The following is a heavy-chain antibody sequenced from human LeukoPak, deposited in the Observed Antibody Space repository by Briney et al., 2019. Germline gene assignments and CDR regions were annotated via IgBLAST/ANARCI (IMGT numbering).Heavy chain of an antibody. CDR3: ARLVGATYMGY. Sequence: ASVKVSCKASGYTFTNYDINWVRQATGQGLEWMGWLHPNSGTAGYAQNFQGRVTITGDTSMSTAYMELSSLRSEDTAVYYCARLVGATYMGYWGQGTLVTVSS. D-gene: IGHD1-26*01. J-gene: IGHJ4*02. V-gene: IGHV1-8*03. CDR1: GYTFTNYD. CDR2: LHPNSGTA.